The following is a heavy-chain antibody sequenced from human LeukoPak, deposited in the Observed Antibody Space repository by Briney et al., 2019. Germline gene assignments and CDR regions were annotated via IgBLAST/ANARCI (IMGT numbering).Heavy chain of an antibody. V-gene: IGHV3-30*04. CDR1: GFTFSSYA. D-gene: IGHD2-15*01. Sequence: GGSLRLSCAASGFTFSSYAMHWVRQAPGKGLEWVAVISYDGSNKYYADSVKGRFTISRDNSKNTLYLQMNSLRAEDTAVYYCARDPALFCSGGSCYSGGLYYYYYYIDVWGKGTTVTVSS. CDR2: ISYDGSNK. CDR3: ARDPALFCSGGSCYSGGLYYYYYYIDV. J-gene: IGHJ6*03.